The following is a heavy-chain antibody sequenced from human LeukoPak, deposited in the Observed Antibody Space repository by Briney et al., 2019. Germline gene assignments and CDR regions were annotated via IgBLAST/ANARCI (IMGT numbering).Heavy chain of an antibody. V-gene: IGHV4-31*03. CDR3: ARELYYYDSSGYYRNTYYFDY. Sequence: SQTLSLTCTVSGGSVSSGGYYWSWIRQHPGEGLEWIGYIYYSGSTYYNPSLKSRVTISVDTSKNQFSLKLSSVTAADTAVYYCARELYYYDSSGYYRNTYYFDYWGQGTLVTVSS. J-gene: IGHJ4*02. CDR1: GGSVSSGGYY. CDR2: IYYSGST. D-gene: IGHD3-22*01.